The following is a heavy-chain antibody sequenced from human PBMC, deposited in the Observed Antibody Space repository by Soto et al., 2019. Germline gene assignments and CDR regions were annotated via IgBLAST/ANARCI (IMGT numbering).Heavy chain of an antibody. D-gene: IGHD6-13*01. CDR3: ARAPSWYGWFDP. Sequence: PSETLSLTCAVHGGAFSAYYWSWSRQPPGKGLEWIGEINHSGSTNYNPSLKSRVTISVDTSKNQFSLKLSSVTAADTAVYYCARAPSWYGWFDPWGQGTLVTVSS. CDR2: INHSGST. CDR1: GGAFSAYY. J-gene: IGHJ5*02. V-gene: IGHV4-34*01.